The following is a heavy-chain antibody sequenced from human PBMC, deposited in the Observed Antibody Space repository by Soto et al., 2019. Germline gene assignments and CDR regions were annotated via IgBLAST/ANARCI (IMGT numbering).Heavy chain of an antibody. D-gene: IGHD2-2*01. CDR3: VRESTPTRWFDP. J-gene: IGHJ5*02. V-gene: IGHV1-3*01. Sequence: ASVKVSCKASGYTFTSYAMHWVRQAPGQRPEWLGWINAGNGNTHYSEKFEGRVTFTRDTAATTVNMELTSLTSEDTAVYYCVRESTPTRWFDPWGQGTLVTVSS. CDR1: GYTFTSYA. CDR2: INAGNGNT.